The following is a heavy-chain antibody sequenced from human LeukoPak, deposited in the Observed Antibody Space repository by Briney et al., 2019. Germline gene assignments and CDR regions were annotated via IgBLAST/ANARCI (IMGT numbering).Heavy chain of an antibody. V-gene: IGHV4-59*01. CDR3: ARVVGYNRELDY. Sequence: SETLSLTCTVSGGSINSYYWNWIRQPPGKGLELIGYIHYSGSTNYNSSLKSRVTISVDTSKNQFSLKLSSVTAADTAVYYCARVVGYNRELDYWGQGTLVTVSS. CDR2: IHYSGST. J-gene: IGHJ4*02. CDR1: GGSINSYY. D-gene: IGHD5-24*01.